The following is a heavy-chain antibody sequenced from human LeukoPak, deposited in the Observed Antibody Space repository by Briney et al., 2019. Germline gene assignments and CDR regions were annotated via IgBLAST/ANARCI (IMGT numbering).Heavy chain of an antibody. CDR2: INPNSGGT. D-gene: IGHD3-10*01. J-gene: IGHJ4*02. CDR3: ARGYGSGGRRFDY. Sequence: ASVKVSYKASGYTFTGYYMRWVRQAPGQGLEWMGWINPNSGGTNYAQKFQGRVTMTRDTSISTAYMELSRLRSDDTAVYYCARGYGSGGRRFDYWGQGTLVTVSS. V-gene: IGHV1-2*02. CDR1: GYTFTGYY.